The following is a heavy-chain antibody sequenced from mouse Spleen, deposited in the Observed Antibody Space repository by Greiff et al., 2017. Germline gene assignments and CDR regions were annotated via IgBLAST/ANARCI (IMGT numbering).Heavy chain of an antibody. CDR3: ARHYYGSSFYAMDY. D-gene: IGHD1-1*01. CDR2: ISGGGSYT. CDR1: GFTFSSYG. Sequence: DVMLVESGGGLVKPGGSLKLSCAASGFTFSSYGMSWVRQTPEKRLEWVATISGGGSYTYYPDSVKGRFTISRDNAKNNLYLQMSSLRSEDTALYYCARHYYGSSFYAMDYWGQGTSVTVSS. J-gene: IGHJ4*01. V-gene: IGHV5-9-2*01.